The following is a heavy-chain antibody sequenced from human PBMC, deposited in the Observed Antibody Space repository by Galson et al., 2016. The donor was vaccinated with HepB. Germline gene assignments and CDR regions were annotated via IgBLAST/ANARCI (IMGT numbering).Heavy chain of an antibody. J-gene: IGHJ4*02. CDR2: AFYSGIT. Sequence: SLTCTVSGVSISSYYWSWFRQPPEKGLEWIGYAFYSGITNYNPSLKSRVTISIDTSKNQFPLKLSSVTAADTAVYYCARGEGYNRYWGQGTLVTVSS. CDR1: GVSISSYY. D-gene: IGHD5-24*01. CDR3: ARGEGYNRY. V-gene: IGHV4-59*08.